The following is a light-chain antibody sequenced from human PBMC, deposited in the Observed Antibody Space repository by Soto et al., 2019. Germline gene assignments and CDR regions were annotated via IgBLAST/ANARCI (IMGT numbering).Light chain of an antibody. CDR1: SSDVGGYNS. J-gene: IGLJ2*01. CDR3: SSYTGSSTLI. V-gene: IGLV2-14*03. Sequence: QSALTQPASVSGSPGQSITISCTGTSSDVGGYNSVAWYQQHPGKAPKLMIYDVSNRPSGVSNRFSGSKSGSTASLTISGLQAEDEADYYCSSYTGSSTLIFGGGTKLTVL. CDR2: DVS.